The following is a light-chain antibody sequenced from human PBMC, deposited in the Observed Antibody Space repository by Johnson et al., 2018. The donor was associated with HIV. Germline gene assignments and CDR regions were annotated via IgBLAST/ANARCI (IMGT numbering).Light chain of an antibody. V-gene: IGLV1-51*02. CDR3: GTWDSSLSAGV. Sequence: QSVLTQPPSVSAAPGQKVTISCSGSSSNIGNNYVSWYQQLPGTAHKLLIYKNNKRPSGIPDRFSGSKSGTSATLGITGLQTGDEADYYCGTWDSSLSAGVFGTGTKVTVL. J-gene: IGLJ1*01. CDR1: SSNIGNNY. CDR2: KNN.